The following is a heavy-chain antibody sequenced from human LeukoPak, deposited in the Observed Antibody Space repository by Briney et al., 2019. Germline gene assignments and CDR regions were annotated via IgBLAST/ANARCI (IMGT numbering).Heavy chain of an antibody. CDR2: ISYDGNNK. J-gene: IGHJ4*02. D-gene: IGHD3-3*01. Sequence: GGSLRLSCAASGFTFSSYGMHWVRQAPGKGLEWVAVISYDGNNKYNADSAVKGRFTISRDNSKNTVYLQMNSLRPEDTAVYYCARNYEGLYWGQGTLVTVSS. CDR3: ARNYEGLY. V-gene: IGHV3-30*19. CDR1: GFTFSSYG.